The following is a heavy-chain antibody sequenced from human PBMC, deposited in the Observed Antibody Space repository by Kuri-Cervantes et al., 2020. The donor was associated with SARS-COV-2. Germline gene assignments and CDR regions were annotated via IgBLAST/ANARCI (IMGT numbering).Heavy chain of an antibody. CDR1: GYTCTNYD. D-gene: IGHD2-21*02. CDR3: TRRSVTRDY. J-gene: IGHJ4*02. Sequence: ASVKVSCKASGYTCTNYDINWVRQATGQGLEWMGWMNPNTGVTDYTQKFQDRITMTRDTSVSTAYMELSSLTFADTATYYCTRRSVTRDYWGQGTLVTVSS. CDR2: MNPNTGVT. V-gene: IGHV1-8*01.